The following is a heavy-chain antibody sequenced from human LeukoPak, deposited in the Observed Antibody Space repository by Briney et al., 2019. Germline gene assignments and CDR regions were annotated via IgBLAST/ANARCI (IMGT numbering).Heavy chain of an antibody. Sequence: SETLSLTCTVSGGSISSGGYYWSWIRQHPGKGLEWIGYICYSGSTYYNPSLKSRVTISVDTSKNQFSLKLSSVTAADTAVYYCARGTASITMVRGVIIEGWFDPWGQGTLVTVSS. D-gene: IGHD3-10*01. V-gene: IGHV4-31*03. CDR2: ICYSGST. J-gene: IGHJ5*02. CDR1: GGSISSGGYY. CDR3: ARGTASITMVRGVIIEGWFDP.